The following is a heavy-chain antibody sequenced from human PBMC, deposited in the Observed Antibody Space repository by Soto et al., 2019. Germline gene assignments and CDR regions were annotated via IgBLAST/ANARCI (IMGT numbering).Heavy chain of an antibody. Sequence: PSETLSLTCTVSGGSITSSSWSWIRRPPGKGLEWIAYIYDTGISGYAPSTSYNPSLKSRVTMSVYTSKSQFSLKVTSVTAADTAVYYCARGEDAFFYYGLDVWGQGITVTVSS. CDR2: IYDTGISGYAPST. CDR3: ARGEDAFFYYGLDV. CDR1: GGSITSSS. V-gene: IGHV4-59*01. J-gene: IGHJ6*02.